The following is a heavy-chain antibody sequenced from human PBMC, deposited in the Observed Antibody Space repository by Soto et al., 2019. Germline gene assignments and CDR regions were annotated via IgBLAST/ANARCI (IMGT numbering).Heavy chain of an antibody. CDR3: SHGYYQYFES. J-gene: IGHJ4*03. V-gene: IGHV3-15*07. CDR1: GVTLSDVW. Sequence: EVQLAESGGGLVKPGGSLRLCCSVSGVTLSDVWMNWVRQAPGKGPEWGGRIKGQTDGGTLDYAATVKDRFTISRDDSQNTLYLQMNSLKTEDTAVYYCSHGYYQYFESWGQGTLVTVSS. CDR2: IKGQTDGGTL. D-gene: IGHD1-26*01.